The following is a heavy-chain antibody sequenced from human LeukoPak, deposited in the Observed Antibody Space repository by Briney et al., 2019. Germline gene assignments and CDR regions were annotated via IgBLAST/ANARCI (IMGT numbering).Heavy chain of an antibody. Sequence: SETLSLTCTVSGGSISSGSYYWSWIRQPAGKGLGWIGRIYTSGSTNYNPSLKSRVTISVDTSKNQFSLKLSSVTAADTAVYYCAREKPRVVPAAIEYWGQGTLVTVSS. CDR3: AREKPRVVPAAIEY. CDR1: GGSISSGSYY. J-gene: IGHJ4*02. CDR2: IYTSGST. D-gene: IGHD2-2*02. V-gene: IGHV4-61*02.